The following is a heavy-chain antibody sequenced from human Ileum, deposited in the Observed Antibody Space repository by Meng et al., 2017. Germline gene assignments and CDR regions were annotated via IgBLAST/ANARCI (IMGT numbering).Heavy chain of an antibody. D-gene: IGHD3-3*01. Sequence: GEALKISCAASGFSFSGTAMHWVRQASGGGLEWVGRIKNKTNNDATAYDAPVKGRFTIPRDDSDNMSFLQMDSLKTDDTAVYYCTDLSYSERSGYYADYWGQGTMVTVSS. CDR3: TDLSYSERSGYYADY. J-gene: IGHJ4*03. CDR2: IKNKTNNDAT. V-gene: IGHV3-73*01. CDR1: GFSFSGTA.